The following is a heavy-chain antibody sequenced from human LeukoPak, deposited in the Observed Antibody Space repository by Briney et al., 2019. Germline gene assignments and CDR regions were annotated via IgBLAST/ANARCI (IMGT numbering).Heavy chain of an antibody. Sequence: KPSETLSLTCAVYGGASSGYYWSWIRQPPGKGLEWIGEINHSGDTKYNPSLKSRVSMSVDVSKDQFSLKLTSLTAADTAVYYCARGSRNYNNYEGADYWGQGTLVTVSS. D-gene: IGHD4-11*01. CDR1: GGASSGYY. V-gene: IGHV4-34*01. CDR3: ARGSRNYNNYEGADY. J-gene: IGHJ4*02. CDR2: INHSGDT.